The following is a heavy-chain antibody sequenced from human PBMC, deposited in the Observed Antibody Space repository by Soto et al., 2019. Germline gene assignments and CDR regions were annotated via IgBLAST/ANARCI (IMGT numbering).Heavy chain of an antibody. V-gene: IGHV1-18*01. CDR1: GYSFTTHG. CDR2: ISTYNAKT. D-gene: IGHD3-10*01. Sequence: QIQLVQSGGEVKKPGASVKVSCKASGYSFTTHGITWVRQAPGHGLEWMGWISTYNAKTNYTQNPQGPVTLTKATSTTTACMGLWSLRSGDTAPYFSASIPTCWYGPEHLDLWGCGTLVTVYS. J-gene: IGHJ2*01. CDR3: ASIPTCWYGPEHLDL.